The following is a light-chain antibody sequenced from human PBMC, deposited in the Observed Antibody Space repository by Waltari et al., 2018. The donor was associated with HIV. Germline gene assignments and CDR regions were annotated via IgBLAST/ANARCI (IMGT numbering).Light chain of an antibody. CDR3: QQYFSTPPT. J-gene: IGKJ1*01. CDR2: WAS. V-gene: IGKV4-1*01. Sequence: DIVLTQSPDSLAVSLGERATVNCRSTHSLLYNSHNNSYLGWYQQKPGQPPKLLIHWASTRASGTPDRFTGSGSGTDFALTISSLQAEDAAVYYCQQYFSTPPTFGQGTKVEIK. CDR1: HSLLYNSHNNSY.